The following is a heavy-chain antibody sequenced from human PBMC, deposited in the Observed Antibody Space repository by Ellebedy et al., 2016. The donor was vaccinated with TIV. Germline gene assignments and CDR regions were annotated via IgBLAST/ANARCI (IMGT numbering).Heavy chain of an antibody. CDR3: ARGAFI. CDR1: GGSLTGYY. J-gene: IGHJ3*02. CDR2: INHSGGT. V-gene: IGHV4-34*01. D-gene: IGHD3-3*02. Sequence: MPSETLSLTCAVSGGSLTGYYWSWIRQPPGKGLEWIGEINHSGGTNYNSSLKSRVTISIDTSKNQFSLKLSSVTAADTAVYYCARGAFIWGQGTMVTVSS.